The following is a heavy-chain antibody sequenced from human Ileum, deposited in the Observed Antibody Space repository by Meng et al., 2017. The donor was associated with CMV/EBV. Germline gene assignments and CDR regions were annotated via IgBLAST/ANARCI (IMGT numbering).Heavy chain of an antibody. D-gene: IGHD6-6*01. J-gene: IGHJ5*02. CDR3: ARAYSSSSGRWFDP. CDR1: GGSISSSSYY. V-gene: IGHV4-39*07. CDR2: IYYSGST. Sequence: SGGSISSSSYYWGWIRQPPGKGLEWIGSIYYSGSTYYNPSLKSRVTISVDTSKNQFSLKLSSVTAADTAVYYCARAYSSSSGRWFDPWGQGTLVTVSS.